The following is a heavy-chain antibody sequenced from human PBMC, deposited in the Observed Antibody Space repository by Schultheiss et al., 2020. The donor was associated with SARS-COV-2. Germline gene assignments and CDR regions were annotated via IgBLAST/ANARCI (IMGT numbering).Heavy chain of an antibody. Sequence: SETLSLTCTVSGGSISNFYWSWIRQPPGKGLEWIGYIYYSGSTYYNPSLKSRVTISVDTSKNQFSLKLSSVTAADTAVYYCARVGGMDIVVEPAAPHFDYWGQGTLVTVSS. J-gene: IGHJ4*02. D-gene: IGHD2-2*03. CDR1: GGSISNFY. CDR3: ARVGGMDIVVEPAAPHFDY. V-gene: IGHV4-59*12. CDR2: IYYSGST.